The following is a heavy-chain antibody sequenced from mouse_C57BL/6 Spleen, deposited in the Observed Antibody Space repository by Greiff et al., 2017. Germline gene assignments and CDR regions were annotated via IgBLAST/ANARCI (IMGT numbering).Heavy chain of an antibody. J-gene: IGHJ2*01. CDR3: ARRSYGGSYGY. CDR1: GYTFTDYY. V-gene: IGHV1-77*01. CDR2: IGPGCGST. D-gene: IGHD1-1*01. Sequence: QVQLQQSGAELVKPGASVKISCKASGYTFTDYYINWVKQRNGQGLEWIGGIGPGCGSTYYNEKFKGKATLTVDKSSSTAYMQLSSLTSEDSAVYFCARRSYGGSYGYWGQGTTLTVSS.